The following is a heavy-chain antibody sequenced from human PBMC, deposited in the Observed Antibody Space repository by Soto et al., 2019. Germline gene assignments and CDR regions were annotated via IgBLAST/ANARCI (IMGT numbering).Heavy chain of an antibody. CDR1: GFSLSNARMG. CDR3: ARINDDYVWGGIDKYFDY. V-gene: IGHV2-26*01. J-gene: IGHJ4*02. D-gene: IGHD3-16*01. Sequence: QVTLKESGPVLVKPTETLTLTCTVSGFSLSNARMGVSWIRQPPGKALEWLAHIFSNDEKSYSTSLKSRLTISKDTSKSQVVLTMTNMDPVDTATYYCARINDDYVWGGIDKYFDYWGQGTLVTVSS. CDR2: IFSNDEK.